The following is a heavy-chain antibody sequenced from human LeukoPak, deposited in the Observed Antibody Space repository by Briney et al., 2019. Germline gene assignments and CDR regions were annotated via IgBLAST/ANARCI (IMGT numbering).Heavy chain of an antibody. Sequence: SETLSLACTVSGGSISSSSYYWGWIRQPPGKGMEWIGSIYYSGSTYYNPSLKSRVTISVDTSKNQFSLKLSSVTAADTAVYYCARGLERRESWFDPWGQGTLVTVSS. CDR3: ARGLERRESWFDP. CDR2: IYYSGST. J-gene: IGHJ5*02. V-gene: IGHV4-39*01. D-gene: IGHD1-1*01. CDR1: GGSISSSSYY.